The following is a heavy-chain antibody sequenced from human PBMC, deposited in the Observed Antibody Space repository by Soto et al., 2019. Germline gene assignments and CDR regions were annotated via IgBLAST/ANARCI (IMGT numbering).Heavy chain of an antibody. V-gene: IGHV3-30*18. CDR3: AKPMLENDFYFYNGMDV. CDR1: GFNFRSYG. CDR2: ISSDGNKI. J-gene: IGHJ6*02. D-gene: IGHD3-3*01. Sequence: PGGSLRLSCSGSGFNFRSYGMSWVRQAPGKGLEWMATISSDGNKIYYADSIKGRFTISRQNFKSTVFLQLNSLRTEDTAVYYCAKPMLENDFYFYNGMDVWGQGTTVTVSS.